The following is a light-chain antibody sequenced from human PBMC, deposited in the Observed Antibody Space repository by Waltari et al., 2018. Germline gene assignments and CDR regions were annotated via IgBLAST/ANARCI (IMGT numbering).Light chain of an antibody. Sequence: SSELTQDPAVSVALGQTVRITCQGDRLRRNYASWYQQKPGQAPVLVIYGKNNRPSGIPDRFSGSSSGNTASLTITGAQAEDEADYYCNSRDSSGNHPHVVFGGGTKLTVL. V-gene: IGLV3-19*01. CDR1: RLRRNY. CDR2: GKN. J-gene: IGLJ2*01. CDR3: NSRDSSGNHPHVV.